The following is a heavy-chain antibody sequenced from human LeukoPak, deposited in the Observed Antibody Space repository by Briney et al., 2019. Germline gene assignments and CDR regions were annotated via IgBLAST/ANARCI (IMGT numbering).Heavy chain of an antibody. D-gene: IGHD6-13*01. CDR1: GYTFTTYA. CDR3: ARAGSSWSLGLYYYYYMDV. J-gene: IGHJ6*03. Sequence: GASVKVSCKASGYTFTTYAMHWVRQAPGERLEWMGWVIPGDGDTKYSQKFQGRVTITTDESTSTAYMELSSLRSEDTAVYYCARAGSSWSLGLYYYYYMDVWGKGTTVTVSS. V-gene: IGHV1-3*01. CDR2: VIPGDGDT.